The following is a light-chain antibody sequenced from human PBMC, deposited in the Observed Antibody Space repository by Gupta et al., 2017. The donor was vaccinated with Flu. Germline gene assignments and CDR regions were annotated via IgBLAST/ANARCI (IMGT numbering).Light chain of an antibody. CDR2: DVT. CDR1: SSDVGGYNY. V-gene: IGLV2-11*01. CDR3: CSYAGSYTHVV. Sequence: QSALTQPRSVSGSPGQSVGISCTGTSSDVGGYNYVSWYQHHPGKAPKLMIYDVTKRPSGVPDRFSGSKSGNTASLTISGLQAEDEADYYCCSYAGSYTHVVFGGGTKLTVL. J-gene: IGLJ2*01.